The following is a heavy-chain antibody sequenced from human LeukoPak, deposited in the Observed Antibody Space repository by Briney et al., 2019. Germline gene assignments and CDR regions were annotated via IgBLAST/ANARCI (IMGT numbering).Heavy chain of an antibody. V-gene: IGHV3-30-3*01. CDR1: GFTFSSYN. J-gene: IGHJ1*01. Sequence: GGSLRLSCAASGFTFSSYNMNWVRQAPGKGLEWVAVISYDGSNKYYADSVKGRFTISRDNSKNTLYLQMNSLRAEDTAVYYCARDRYYDSSVILQHWGQGTLVTVSS. CDR2: ISYDGSNK. D-gene: IGHD3-22*01. CDR3: ARDRYYDSSVILQH.